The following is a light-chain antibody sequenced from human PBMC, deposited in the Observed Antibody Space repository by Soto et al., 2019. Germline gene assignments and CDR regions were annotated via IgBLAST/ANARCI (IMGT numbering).Light chain of an antibody. CDR1: SSNIGAGYD. J-gene: IGLJ3*02. CDR3: QAYDSSLSGADWV. Sequence: QPVLTQPPSVSGAPGQRVTISCTGSSSNIGAGYDVHWYQQLPGTAPKLLIYANSKRPSGVPDRFSCSKSGTSASLAIKGLQAEDEADYYCQAYDSSLSGADWVFGGGTKLTVL. V-gene: IGLV1-40*01. CDR2: ANS.